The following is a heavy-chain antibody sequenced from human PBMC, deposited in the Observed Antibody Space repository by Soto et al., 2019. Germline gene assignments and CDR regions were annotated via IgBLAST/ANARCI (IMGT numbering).Heavy chain of an antibody. CDR2: ISAYNGNT. CDR3: ASGVVPAANDAFDI. D-gene: IGHD2-2*01. V-gene: IGHV1-18*01. J-gene: IGHJ3*02. CDR1: GYTFTSYG. Sequence: ASVKVSCKASGYTFTSYGISWVRQAPGQGLEWMGWISAYNGNTNYAQKLQGRVTMTTDTSTSTAFMELRSLRSDDTAVYYCASGVVPAANDAFDIWGQGTMVTVSS.